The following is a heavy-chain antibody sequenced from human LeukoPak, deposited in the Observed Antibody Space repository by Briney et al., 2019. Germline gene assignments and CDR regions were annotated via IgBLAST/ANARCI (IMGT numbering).Heavy chain of an antibody. Sequence: SETLSLTCTVSGGSISSYYWSWIRQPPGKGLEWIGYIYYSGSTNYYPSLKSRVTISVDTSKNQFSLKLTSVTAADTAVYYCARSYAEETSSYDYWGQGTLVTVSS. D-gene: IGHD4-17*01. CDR1: GGSISSYY. CDR2: IYYSGST. CDR3: ARSYAEETSSYDY. J-gene: IGHJ4*02. V-gene: IGHV4-59*01.